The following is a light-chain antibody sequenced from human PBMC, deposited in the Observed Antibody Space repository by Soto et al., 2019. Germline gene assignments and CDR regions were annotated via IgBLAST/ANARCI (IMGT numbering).Light chain of an antibody. CDR2: DVS. V-gene: IGLV2-11*01. CDR3: CSYAGSYTYVV. Sequence: QSALTQPRSVSGSPGQSVTISCTGTSSGVGGYNYVSWYQQHPGKAPKLMIYDVSKRPSGVPDRFSGSKSGNTASLTISGLQAEDEADYYCCSYAGSYTYVVFGGGTQLTAL. J-gene: IGLJ7*02. CDR1: SSGVGGYNY.